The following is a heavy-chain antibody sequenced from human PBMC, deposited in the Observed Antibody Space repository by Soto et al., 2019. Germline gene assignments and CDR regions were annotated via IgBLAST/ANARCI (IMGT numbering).Heavy chain of an antibody. Sequence: GESLKISCKGSGYSFTSYWIGWVRQMPGKGLEWMGIIYPGDSDTRYSPSFQGQVTISLDKSASQISLTLNSVTAADTAVYYCARHVAVARTRGFDSWGQGTLVTAPQ. CDR1: GYSFTSYW. CDR3: ARHVAVARTRGFDS. D-gene: IGHD2-21*01. CDR2: IYPGDSDT. V-gene: IGHV5-51*01. J-gene: IGHJ4*02.